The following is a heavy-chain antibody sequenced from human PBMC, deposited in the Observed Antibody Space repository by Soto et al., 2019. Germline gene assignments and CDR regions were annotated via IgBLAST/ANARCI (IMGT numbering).Heavy chain of an antibody. J-gene: IGHJ6*02. Sequence: PGGSLRLSCAASGFTFSSYWMHWVRQAPGKGLVWVSRINSDGSSTSYADSVKGRFTISRDNAKNTLYLQMNSLRAEDTAVYYCARGPPVPLNDYGDYAAVGAEYYYYYGMDVWGQGTTVTVSS. D-gene: IGHD4-17*01. CDR2: INSDGSST. V-gene: IGHV3-74*01. CDR3: ARGPPVPLNDYGDYAAVGAEYYYYYGMDV. CDR1: GFTFSSYW.